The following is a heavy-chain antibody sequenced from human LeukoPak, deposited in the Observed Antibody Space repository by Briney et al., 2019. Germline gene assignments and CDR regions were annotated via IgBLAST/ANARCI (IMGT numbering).Heavy chain of an antibody. CDR2: ISGSGGST. D-gene: IGHD3-16*01. V-gene: IGHV3-23*01. Sequence: GGSLILSCAASVFTFSSYAMSWVRQAPGEGLEWVSAISGSGGSTYYADSVKGRFTISRDNSKNTLYLQMNSLRAEDTAVYYCAKDYDYVWGTFHSSFDYWGQGTLVTVSS. CDR1: VFTFSSYA. CDR3: AKDYDYVWGTFHSSFDY. J-gene: IGHJ4*02.